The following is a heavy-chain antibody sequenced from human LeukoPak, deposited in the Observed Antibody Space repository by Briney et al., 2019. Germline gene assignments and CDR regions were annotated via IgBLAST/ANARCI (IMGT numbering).Heavy chain of an antibody. CDR2: ISAYNGNT. CDR3: ARERALVPAARRNYYYGMDV. V-gene: IGHV1-18*01. CDR1: GYTFTSYG. Sequence: ASVKVSCKASGYTFTSYGISWVRQAPGQGLEWMGWISAYNGNTNYAQKLQGRVTMTTDTSTSTAYMELRSLGSDDTAVYYCARERALVPAARRNYYYGMDVWGQGTTVTVSS. D-gene: IGHD2-2*01. J-gene: IGHJ6*02.